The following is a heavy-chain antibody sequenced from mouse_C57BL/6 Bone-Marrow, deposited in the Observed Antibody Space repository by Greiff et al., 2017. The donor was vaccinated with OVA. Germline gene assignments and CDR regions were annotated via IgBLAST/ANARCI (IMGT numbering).Heavy chain of an antibody. D-gene: IGHD1-1*01. Sequence: EVQLQQSGPELVKPGASVKISCKASGYTFTDYYMNWVKQSHGKSLEWIGDINPNNGGTSYNQKFKGKATLTVDKSSSTAYMELRSLTSEDSAVYYCARGSLIRKAMDYWGQGTSVTVSS. CDR2: INPNNGGT. J-gene: IGHJ4*01. CDR1: GYTFTDYY. V-gene: IGHV1-26*01. CDR3: ARGSLIRKAMDY.